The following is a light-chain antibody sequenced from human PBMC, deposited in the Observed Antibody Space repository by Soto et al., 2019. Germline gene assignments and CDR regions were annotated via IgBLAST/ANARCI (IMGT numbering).Light chain of an antibody. CDR3: QQLNSYPIN. Sequence: DIQLTQSPSFLSASVGERVTVTCRASQGISSYLAWYQQKPGKAPKLLIYAASTLQSGVPSRFSGSGSGTEFTLTISSLQPEDFATYYCQQLNSYPINCGQGTRLEIK. J-gene: IGKJ5*01. V-gene: IGKV1-9*01. CDR2: AAS. CDR1: QGISSY.